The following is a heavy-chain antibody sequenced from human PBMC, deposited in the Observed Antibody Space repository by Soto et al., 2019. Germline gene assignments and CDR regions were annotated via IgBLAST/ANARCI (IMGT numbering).Heavy chain of an antibody. D-gene: IGHD6-13*01. Sequence: SVKVSCKASGGTFSRYAISWVRQAPGQGVEWMGGIIAIFGTANYAQKFQGRVTITADESTSTAYMELSSLRSEDTAVYYCARDSGAAESNQAYYYYGMDVWGQGTTVTVSS. J-gene: IGHJ6*02. CDR2: IIAIFGTA. V-gene: IGHV1-69*13. CDR1: GGTFSRYA. CDR3: ARDSGAAESNQAYYYYGMDV.